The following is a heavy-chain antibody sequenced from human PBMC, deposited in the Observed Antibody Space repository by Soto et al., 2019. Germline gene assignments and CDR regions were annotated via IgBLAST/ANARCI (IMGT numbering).Heavy chain of an antibody. V-gene: IGHV4-59*01. CDR1: GGSISSYY. CDR2: IYYSGST. D-gene: IGHD1-1*01. CDR3: ARARQAWKKQNYFDY. J-gene: IGHJ4*02. Sequence: SETLSLTCTVSGGSISSYYWSWIRQPPGKGLEWIGYIYYSGSTNYNPSLKSRVTISVDTSKNQFSLKLSSVTAADTAVYYCARARQAWKKQNYFDYWSQGTLVTVSS.